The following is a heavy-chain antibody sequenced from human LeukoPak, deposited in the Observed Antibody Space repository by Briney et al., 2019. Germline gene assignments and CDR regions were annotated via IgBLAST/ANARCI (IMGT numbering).Heavy chain of an antibody. V-gene: IGHV4-59*01. CDR2: IYYSGST. D-gene: IGHD3-10*01. CDR3: ARALWFGTHFDY. CDR1: GGSISSYY. Sequence: SETLSLTCTVSGGSISSYYWSWVRQPPGKGLEWIGYIYYSGSTNYNPSLKSRVTISVDTSKNQFSLKLSSVTAADTAVYYCARALWFGTHFDYWGQGTLVTVSS. J-gene: IGHJ4*02.